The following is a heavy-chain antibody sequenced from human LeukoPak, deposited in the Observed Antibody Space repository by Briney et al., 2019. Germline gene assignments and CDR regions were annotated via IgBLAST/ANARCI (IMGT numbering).Heavy chain of an antibody. J-gene: IGHJ4*02. CDR1: GFTFSSYG. CDR2: ISGSGGST. CDR3: ARGTGTFDC. D-gene: IGHD1-1*01. Sequence: GGSLRLSCAASGFTFSSYGMSWVRQAPGKGLEWVSAISGSGGSTYYADSVKGRFTISRGNSKNSLYLQMNSLRAEDTAVYYCARGTGTFDCWGQGTLVTVSS. V-gene: IGHV3-23*01.